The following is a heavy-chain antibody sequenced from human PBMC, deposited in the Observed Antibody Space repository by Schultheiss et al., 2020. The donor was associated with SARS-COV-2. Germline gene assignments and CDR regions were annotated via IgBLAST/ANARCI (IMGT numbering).Heavy chain of an antibody. V-gene: IGHV3-30*02. Sequence: GGSLRLSCAASGFTVSSNYMTWVRQAPGKGLEWVAFILSDGSNKFYGDSVKGRFTISRDNSKNTLYLQMNSLRAEDTAVYYCAREKVTMVRGDWFDPWGQGTLVTVSS. D-gene: IGHD3-10*01. CDR3: AREKVTMVRGDWFDP. J-gene: IGHJ5*02. CDR1: GFTVSSNY. CDR2: ILSDGSNK.